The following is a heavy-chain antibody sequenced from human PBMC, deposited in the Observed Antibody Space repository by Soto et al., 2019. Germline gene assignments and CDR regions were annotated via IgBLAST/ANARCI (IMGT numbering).Heavy chain of an antibody. CDR1: GFTFSSYA. CDR2: ISSNGGST. Sequence: PVGSLRLSCSASGFTFSSYAMHWVRQAPGKGLEYVSAISSNGGSTYYADSVKGRFTTSRDNSKNTLYLQMSSLRAEDTAVYYCVKDRYYDSSGPFWGQGTLVTVSS. CDR3: VKDRYYDSSGPF. J-gene: IGHJ4*02. D-gene: IGHD3-22*01. V-gene: IGHV3-64D*06.